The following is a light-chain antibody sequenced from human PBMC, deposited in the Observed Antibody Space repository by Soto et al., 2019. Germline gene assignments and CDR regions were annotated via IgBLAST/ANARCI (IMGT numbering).Light chain of an antibody. CDR1: SSDIGTYNL. Sequence: QSALTQPASVSGSPGQSIPISCTGSSSDIGTYNLVSWFQQHPGKAPKLMIYEGSKRPSGVSNRFSGSKSGNTASLTISGLQAEDEADYYCCSYRSSSLYVFGTGTKLTVL. CDR2: EGS. CDR3: CSYRSSSLYV. V-gene: IGLV2-14*02. J-gene: IGLJ1*01.